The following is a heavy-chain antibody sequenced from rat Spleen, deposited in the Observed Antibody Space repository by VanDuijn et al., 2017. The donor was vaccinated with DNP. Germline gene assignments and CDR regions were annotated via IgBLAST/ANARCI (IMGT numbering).Heavy chain of an antibody. V-gene: IGHV2S12*01. CDR2: ISSGGST. D-gene: IGHD1-4*01. J-gene: IGHJ2*01. Sequence: QVQLKESGPGLVQPSQTLSLTCTVSGFSLTSYGVSWVRQPPGKGLEWIAAISSGGSTYYNSALKSRLSISRDTSKSQVFLKINRLQTEDTAIYFCTEGPTGGWGQGVMVTVSS. CDR3: TEGPTGG. CDR1: GFSLTSYG.